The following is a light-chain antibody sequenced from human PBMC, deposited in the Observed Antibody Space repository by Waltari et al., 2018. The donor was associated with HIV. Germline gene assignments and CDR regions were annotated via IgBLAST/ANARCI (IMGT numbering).Light chain of an antibody. V-gene: IGKV3-20*01. CDR3: QQYGTSPWT. CDR1: QSVNTNY. Sequence: EIVLTQSPATLSLSAGDRAILSCRASQSVNTNYLAWYQQKRGQAPRLVIYCASNRATGIPDRFSSSGSGTDFTLTISRLGPEDVAVYYCQQYGTSPWTFGQGTNVEIK. J-gene: IGKJ1*01. CDR2: CAS.